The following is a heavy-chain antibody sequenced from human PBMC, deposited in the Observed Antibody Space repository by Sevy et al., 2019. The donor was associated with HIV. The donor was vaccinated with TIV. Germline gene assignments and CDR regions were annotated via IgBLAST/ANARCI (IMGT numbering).Heavy chain of an antibody. CDR2: INGDGTNT. Sequence: GGSLRLSCAASGFTFNRNWMHWVRQAPGKGLVWVSQINGDGTNTNYADSVKGRFTISRDNAKKTVYLQMNSLTVEDTAVYYCASEVYCSSGRCFSPRFDNWGQGTLVTVSS. CDR1: GFTFNRNW. CDR3: ASEVYCSSGRCFSPRFDN. V-gene: IGHV3-74*01. D-gene: IGHD2-15*01. J-gene: IGHJ4*02.